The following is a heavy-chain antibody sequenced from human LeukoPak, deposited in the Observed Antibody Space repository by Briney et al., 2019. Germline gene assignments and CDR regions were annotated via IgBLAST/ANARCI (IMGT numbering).Heavy chain of an antibody. CDR2: ISAYNGNT. D-gene: IGHD3-22*01. CDR1: GYTFTSYG. J-gene: IGHJ4*02. Sequence: ASVKVSCKASGYTFTSYGISWVRQAPGQGLEWMGWISAYNGNTNYAQKLQGRVTMTTDTSTSTAYMELRSLRSDDTAVYYCARAPDDSRGYYPLDYWGQGTLVTVSS. V-gene: IGHV1-18*01. CDR3: ARAPDDSRGYYPLDY.